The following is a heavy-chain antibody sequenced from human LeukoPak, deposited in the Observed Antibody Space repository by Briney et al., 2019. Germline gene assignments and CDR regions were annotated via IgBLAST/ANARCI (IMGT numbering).Heavy chain of an antibody. CDR1: GGSVSSGSYY. CDR3: ATSIGYCSGGSCFTRMGLYYYYYGMDV. CDR2: IYYSGST. J-gene: IGHJ6*02. D-gene: IGHD2-15*01. V-gene: IGHV4-61*01. Sequence: SETLSLTCTVSGGSVSSGSYYWSWIRQPPGKGLERIGYIYYSGSTNYNPSLKSRVTISVDTSKNQFSLKLSSVTAADTAVYYCATSIGYCSGGSCFTRMGLYYYYYGMDVWGQGTTVTVSS.